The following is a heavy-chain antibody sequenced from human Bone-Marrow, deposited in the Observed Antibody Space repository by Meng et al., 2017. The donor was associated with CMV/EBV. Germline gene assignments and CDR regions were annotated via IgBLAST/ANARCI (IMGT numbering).Heavy chain of an antibody. CDR2: INPNSGGT. CDR1: GYTFTGYY. Sequence: SVKVSCKASGYTFTGYYMHWVRQAPGQGLEWMGWINPNSGGTNYAQKFQGRVTMTRDTSISTAYMELSRLRSDDTAVYYCARDLVYMKVVPAAISYFDYWGQGTLVTFSS. CDR3: ARDLVYMKVVPAAISYFDY. J-gene: IGHJ4*02. V-gene: IGHV1-2*02. D-gene: IGHD2-2*01.